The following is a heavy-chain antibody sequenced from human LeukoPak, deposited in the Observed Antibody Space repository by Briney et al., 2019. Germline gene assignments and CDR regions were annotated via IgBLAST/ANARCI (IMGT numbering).Heavy chain of an antibody. CDR1: GGTFSSYA. Sequence: SVKVSCKASGGTFSSYAISWVRQAPGQGLEWMGRIIPILGIANYAQKFQGRVTITADKSTSTAYMELSSLRSEDTAVYYCAREGSIYYYYYGMDVWGQGTTVTVSS. J-gene: IGHJ6*02. CDR3: AREGSIYYYYYGMDV. V-gene: IGHV1-69*04. CDR2: IIPILGIA. D-gene: IGHD3-10*01.